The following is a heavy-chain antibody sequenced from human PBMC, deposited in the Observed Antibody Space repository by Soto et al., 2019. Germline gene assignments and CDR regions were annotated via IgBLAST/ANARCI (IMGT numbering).Heavy chain of an antibody. D-gene: IGHD2-2*01. Sequence: QVQLVQSGAEVKKPGASVKVSCKASGYTFTSYYMHWVRQAPGQGLEWMGIINPSGGSTSYAQKFQCRVTMTRDTSTSTVYMELSSLRSEDTAVYYCARGIVVVPAAMSPNDAFDIWGQGTTVTVSS. CDR1: GYTFTSYY. J-gene: IGHJ3*02. CDR2: INPSGGST. CDR3: ARGIVVVPAAMSPNDAFDI. V-gene: IGHV1-46*03.